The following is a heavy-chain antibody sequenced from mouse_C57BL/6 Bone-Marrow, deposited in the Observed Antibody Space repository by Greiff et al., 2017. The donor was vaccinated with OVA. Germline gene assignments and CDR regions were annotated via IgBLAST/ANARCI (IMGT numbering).Heavy chain of an antibody. J-gene: IGHJ4*01. D-gene: IGHD1-1*01. CDR1: GYTFTSYT. CDR3: ARRSYGAMDY. V-gene: IGHV1-4*01. CDR2: INPSSGYT. Sequence: QVQLQQSGAELARPGASVKMSCKASGYTFTSYTMHWVKQRPGQGLEWIGYINPSSGYTKYKQKFKDQATLTADKSSSTAYMQLSSLTSEDSAVYYCARRSYGAMDYWGQGTSVTVSS.